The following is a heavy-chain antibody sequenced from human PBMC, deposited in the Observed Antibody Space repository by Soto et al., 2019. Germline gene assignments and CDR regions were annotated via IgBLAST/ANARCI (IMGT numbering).Heavy chain of an antibody. CDR3: ARAYLRGGFDY. CDR1: GGSISSGGYY. V-gene: IGHV4-31*03. Sequence: KTSETLSLTCTVSGGSISSGGYYWSWIRQHPGKGLEWIGYIYYSGSTYYNPSLKSRVTISVDTSKNQFSLKLSSVTAADTAVYYCARAYLRGGFDYWGQGTLVTVSS. J-gene: IGHJ4*02. CDR2: IYYSGST. D-gene: IGHD3-10*01.